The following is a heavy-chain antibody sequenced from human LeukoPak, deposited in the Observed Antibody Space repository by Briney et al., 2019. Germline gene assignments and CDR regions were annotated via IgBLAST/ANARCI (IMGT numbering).Heavy chain of an antibody. J-gene: IGHJ3*02. CDR3: ARGLYYYDSSGYYGDTFGI. CDR1: GFTFSSYD. CDR2: IGTAGDT. D-gene: IGHD3-22*01. V-gene: IGHV3-13*04. Sequence: PGGSLRLSCAASGFTFSSYDMHWVRQPTGKGLEWVLGIGTAGDTYYPGSVKGRFTISRENAKNALYLQMNSLRAGDTAVYYCARGLYYYDSSGYYGDTFGIWGQGTMVIVSS.